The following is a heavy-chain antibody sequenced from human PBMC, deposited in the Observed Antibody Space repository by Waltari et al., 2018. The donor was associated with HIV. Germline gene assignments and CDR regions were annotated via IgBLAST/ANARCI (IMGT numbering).Heavy chain of an antibody. D-gene: IGHD3-22*01. CDR1: GFTFSGSA. CDR3: VRRGRDGYIDY. Sequence: EVQLVEFGGGLVQPGGSLKLSCAASGFTFSGSAMHWVRQASGKGVEWVARIRNKANSYATVYAASVKGRFTISRDDWKDTAYLQMNSLKSADTAVYYCVRRGRDGYIDYWGQGTLVTVSS. J-gene: IGHJ4*02. V-gene: IGHV3-73*01. CDR2: IRNKANSYAT.